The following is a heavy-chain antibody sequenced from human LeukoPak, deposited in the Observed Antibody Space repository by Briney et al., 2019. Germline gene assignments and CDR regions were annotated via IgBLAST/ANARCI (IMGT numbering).Heavy chain of an antibody. D-gene: IGHD3-10*01. CDR2: IYYSGST. V-gene: IGHV4-31*03. Sequence: SETLSLTCTVSGGSITTGGYYWSWIRQPPGKGPEWIGYIYYSGSTYYNPSLRSRLTISVDTSQNQFSLKLSSVTAADTAVYYCARWFGESGLDYWGQGTLVTVSS. CDR1: GGSITTGGYY. CDR3: ARWFGESGLDY. J-gene: IGHJ4*02.